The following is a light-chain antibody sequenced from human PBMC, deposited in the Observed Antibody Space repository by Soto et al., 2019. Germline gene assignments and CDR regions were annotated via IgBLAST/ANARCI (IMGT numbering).Light chain of an antibody. Sequence: DIQMTQSPSSLSASVGDRVTITCRASQTIAMYVNWFQQKPGKAPKPLIYTTSSLQSGVPPRFSGSGSVTDFTLTISRLQPEDSATYYCQQSFTTPYTFGQGTKLEIK. CDR3: QQSFTTPYT. J-gene: IGKJ2*01. V-gene: IGKV1-39*01. CDR1: QTIAMY. CDR2: TTS.